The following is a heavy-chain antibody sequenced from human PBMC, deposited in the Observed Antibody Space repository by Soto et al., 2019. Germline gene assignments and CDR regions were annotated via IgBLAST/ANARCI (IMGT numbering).Heavy chain of an antibody. D-gene: IGHD6-13*01. Sequence: SEILSLTCTVSGGSISSSSYYWGWIRQPPGKGLEWIGCIHYSGSTYYNPSLRSRVTSSVDTSKNQFSLKVTSVTAADTAVYYCARRLFTSTWPSYFDYWGQGTPVTVSS. CDR2: IHYSGST. V-gene: IGHV4-39*01. CDR3: ARRLFTSTWPSYFDY. CDR1: GGSISSSSYY. J-gene: IGHJ4*02.